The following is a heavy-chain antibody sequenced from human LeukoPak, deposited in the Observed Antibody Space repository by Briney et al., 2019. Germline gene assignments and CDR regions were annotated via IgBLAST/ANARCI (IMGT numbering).Heavy chain of an antibody. D-gene: IGHD3-22*01. V-gene: IGHV4-31*03. CDR2: IHTSGML. CDR1: VPSFNSDDQY. J-gene: IGHJ4*02. CDR3: SRGLDSRKLGY. Sequence: SEPLSLTCTVSVPSFNSDDQYWNWIRQSPGEGRRWTGSIHTSGMLYNNPSLESGVTMSRDTSKNQFCLNLSSVTAADTAVYFCSRGLDSRKLGYWGQGILVTVSS.